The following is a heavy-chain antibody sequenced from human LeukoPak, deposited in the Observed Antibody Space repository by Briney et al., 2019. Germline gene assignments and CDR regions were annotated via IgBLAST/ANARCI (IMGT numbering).Heavy chain of an antibody. Sequence: GASVKVSCKASGGTFNSYAISWVRQAPGQGLEWMGGIIPIFGTANYAQKFQGRVTITADESTSTAYMELSSLRSEDTAVYYCARVGSLRGSDYYYGMDVWGKGTTVTVSS. D-gene: IGHD3-10*01. J-gene: IGHJ6*04. CDR3: ARVGSLRGSDYYYGMDV. V-gene: IGHV1-69*01. CDR2: IIPIFGTA. CDR1: GGTFNSYA.